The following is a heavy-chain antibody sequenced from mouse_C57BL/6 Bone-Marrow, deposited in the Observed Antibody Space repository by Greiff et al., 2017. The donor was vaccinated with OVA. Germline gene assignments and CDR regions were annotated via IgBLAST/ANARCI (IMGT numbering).Heavy chain of an antibody. V-gene: IGHV1-34*02. CDR2: INPSNGGT. CDR3: GRRRGGGVTVDY. J-gene: IGHJ2*01. D-gene: IGHD2-1*01. Sequence: VQLQQSGPELVKPGASVKMSCKASGYTFTAYSMHWVKQRPGQSLEWIGDINPSNGGTSYNEKFKGKATLTVDKSSSTAYMQLSSLTSDDDAVDYCGRRRGGGVTVDYWGQGTTRTVSS. CDR1: GYTFTAYS.